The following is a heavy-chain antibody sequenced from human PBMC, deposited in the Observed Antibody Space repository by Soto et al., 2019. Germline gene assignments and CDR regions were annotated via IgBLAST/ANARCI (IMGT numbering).Heavy chain of an antibody. V-gene: IGHV3-23*01. Sequence: GESLKISCATSGFTFSSYTMYWVRQAPGKGLEWVSSASGSGGDTFYASSVKGRFTISRDNSKNTLDLQMNSLSAEDTAVYYCAKKTCTKCNGAIDYWGQGTLVTVSS. CDR1: GFTFSSYT. CDR3: AKKTCTKCNGAIDY. CDR2: ASGSGGDT. J-gene: IGHJ4*02. D-gene: IGHD2-8*01.